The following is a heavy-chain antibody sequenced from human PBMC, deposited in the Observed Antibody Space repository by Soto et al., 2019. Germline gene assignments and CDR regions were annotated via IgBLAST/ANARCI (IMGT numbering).Heavy chain of an antibody. J-gene: IGHJ5*02. CDR1: GGSITSSTFS. D-gene: IGHD2-15*01. Sequence: QLQLQESGPGLLKPSETLSLTCTVSGGSITSSTFSWGWIRQPPGKGLEWIGSIYYSGSTYCNPSLKGRVTISVDTSKNQLSLKLKSVTAADTAVYYCAGPGDCSGGTCHENWFDPWGQGSLVTVSS. CDR3: AGPGDCSGGTCHENWFDP. CDR2: IYYSGST. V-gene: IGHV4-39*01.